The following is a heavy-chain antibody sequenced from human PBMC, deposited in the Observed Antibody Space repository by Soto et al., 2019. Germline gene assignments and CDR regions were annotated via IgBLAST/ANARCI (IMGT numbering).Heavy chain of an antibody. D-gene: IGHD5-12*01. V-gene: IGHV1-24*01. CDR3: ATSEMATFLYYFDH. Sequence: ASVKVSCKVSGYTLTDLSMHCVRQAPGKGLEWMGGFDPEDGETIYAQKFQGRVTMTEDTSTDAAYMELSSLRSEDTAVYYCATSEMATFLYYFDHWGQGTLVTVSS. CDR2: FDPEDGET. CDR1: GYTLTDLS. J-gene: IGHJ4*02.